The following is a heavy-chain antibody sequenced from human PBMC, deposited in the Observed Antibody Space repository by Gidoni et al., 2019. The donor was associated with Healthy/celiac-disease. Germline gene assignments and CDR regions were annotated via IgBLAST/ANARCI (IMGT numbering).Heavy chain of an antibody. Sequence: EVQLVESGGGLVKPGGSLRRSLDASGFTVSSDGMNWVRQAPGKGLEWVSSISSSSSSISYADSVKGRFTISRDNAKNSLYLQMNSLRAEDTAVYYCARELVSTSKRDNYYYYGMDVWGQGTTVTVSS. CDR3: ARELVSTSKRDNYYYYGMDV. V-gene: IGHV3-21*01. CDR2: ISSSSSSI. J-gene: IGHJ6*02. D-gene: IGHD3-16*01. CDR1: GFTVSSDG.